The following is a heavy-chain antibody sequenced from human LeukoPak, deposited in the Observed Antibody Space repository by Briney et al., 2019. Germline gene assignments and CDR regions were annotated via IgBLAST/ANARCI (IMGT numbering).Heavy chain of an antibody. D-gene: IGHD2-8*01. Sequence: PSASVKVSCKASGYSLTTYHMHWVRQAPGQGLEWMAIINPSGGGTKYAQKFQGRVTMTRDTPTNTVYMELSSLRTEDTAVYYCASVYLYGMDVWGQGTTVTVSS. CDR1: GYSLTTYH. CDR3: ASVYLYGMDV. V-gene: IGHV1-46*01. J-gene: IGHJ6*02. CDR2: INPSGGGT.